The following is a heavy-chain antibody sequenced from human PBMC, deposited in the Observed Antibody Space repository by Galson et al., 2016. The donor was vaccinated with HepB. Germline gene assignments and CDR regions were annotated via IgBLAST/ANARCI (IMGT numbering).Heavy chain of an antibody. V-gene: IGHV6-1*01. Sequence: CAISGDSVSSNSAAWNWIRQSPSRGLEWLGRTYYRSKWYNDYAVSVKSRITINPDTSMNQFSLQLNSVTPEDTAVYYCARDETRYNSSLNYYYYYYMDVWGKGTTVTVSS. J-gene: IGHJ6*03. D-gene: IGHD6-13*01. CDR1: GDSVSSNSAA. CDR3: ARDETRYNSSLNYYYYYYMDV. CDR2: TYYRSKWYN.